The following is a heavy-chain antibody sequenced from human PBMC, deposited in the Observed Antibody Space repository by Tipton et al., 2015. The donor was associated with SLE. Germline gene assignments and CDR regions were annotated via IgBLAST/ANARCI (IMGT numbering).Heavy chain of an antibody. J-gene: IGHJ4*02. CDR2: IIPIFGTA. CDR1: GGTFSSYA. D-gene: IGHD2-2*01. CDR3: ARDPLRPAAISGFDY. V-gene: IGHV1-69*01. Sequence: QVQLVQSGPEVKKPGSSVKVSCKASGGTFSSYAISWVRQAPGQGLEWMGGIIPIFGTANYAQKFQGRVTITADESTSTAYMELSSLRSEDTAVYYCARDPLRPAAISGFDYWGQGTLVTVSS.